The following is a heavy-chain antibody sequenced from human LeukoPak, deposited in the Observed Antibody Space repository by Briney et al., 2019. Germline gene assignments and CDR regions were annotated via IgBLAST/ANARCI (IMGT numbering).Heavy chain of an antibody. CDR3: ARDRLYYYGSGFDP. D-gene: IGHD3-10*01. V-gene: IGHV4-61*02. CDR1: GGSISSGSYY. CDR2: IYTSGST. Sequence: SQTLSLTCTVSGGSISSGSYYWSWIRQPAGKGLEWIGRIYTSGSTSYDPSLESRVTISVDTSKNQFSLKLSSVTAADTAVYYCARDRLYYYGSGFDPWGQGTLVTVSS. J-gene: IGHJ5*02.